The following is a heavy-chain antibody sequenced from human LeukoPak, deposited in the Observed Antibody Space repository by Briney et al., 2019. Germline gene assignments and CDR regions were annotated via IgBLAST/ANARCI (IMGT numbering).Heavy chain of an antibody. D-gene: IGHD6-19*01. CDR3: AREGLSGWYYFDY. Sequence: ASVKVSCKTSGFTFTTYTMHWVRQAPGQRLEWMGWINAANGNTQYSQKFQGRVTITRDTSASTAYMELSSLRSEDTAVYYCAREGLSGWYYFDYWGQGTLVTVSS. CDR1: GFTFTTYT. J-gene: IGHJ4*02. V-gene: IGHV1-3*01. CDR2: INAANGNT.